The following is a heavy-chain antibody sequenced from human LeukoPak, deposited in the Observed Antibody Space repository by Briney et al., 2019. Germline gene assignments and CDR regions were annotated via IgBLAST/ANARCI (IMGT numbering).Heavy chain of an antibody. CDR1: GFTFSSFW. Sequence: GGSLRLSCAASGFTFSSFWMNWVRQAPGKGLEWVANIKEDGSEKYYVDSVKGRFTISRDNAKNSLYLQMSSLRAEDTAVYYCARPTYYYGSGIYYLVDYWGQGTLVTVSS. D-gene: IGHD3-10*01. CDR2: IKEDGSEK. J-gene: IGHJ4*02. V-gene: IGHV3-7*04. CDR3: ARPTYYYGSGIYYLVDY.